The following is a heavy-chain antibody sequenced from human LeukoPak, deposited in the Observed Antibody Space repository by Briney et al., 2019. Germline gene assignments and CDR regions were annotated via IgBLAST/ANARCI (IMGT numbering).Heavy chain of an antibody. CDR2: IYYTGTT. CDR1: GGSISSSSHS. CDR3: AQSLGSSNWIGTWFDP. J-gene: IGHJ5*02. V-gene: IGHV4-39*01. D-gene: IGHD6-13*01. Sequence: SETLSLTCTVSGGSISSSSHSWGWIRQPPGKGLEWTGSIYYTGTTYYNPSLKSRVTMSVDTSKNQFSLKLSSVTAADTAVYYCAQSLGSSNWIGTWFDPWGQGTLVTVSS.